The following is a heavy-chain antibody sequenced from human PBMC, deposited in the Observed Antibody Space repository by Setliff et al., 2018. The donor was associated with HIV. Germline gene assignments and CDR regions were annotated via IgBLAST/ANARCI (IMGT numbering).Heavy chain of an antibody. D-gene: IGHD4-17*01. V-gene: IGHV4-38-2*01. CDR1: GDSFKSAYY. CDR3: ARGKTTGSFFDKIHAAFNV. Sequence: SETLSLTCDAFGDSFKSAYYWGWIRQPPRKTLQWLGSVFYRGGAYYNPSFKARLTMSLDTSKNQFSLNLTSLTAADTAVYFCARGKTTGSFFDKIHAAFNVWGPGTLVTVSS. CDR2: VFYRGGA. J-gene: IGHJ3*01.